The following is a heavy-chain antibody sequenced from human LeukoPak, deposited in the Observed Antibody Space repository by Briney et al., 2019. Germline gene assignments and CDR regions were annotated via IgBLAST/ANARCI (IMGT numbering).Heavy chain of an antibody. CDR3: AKEMGDAGLVGTRADY. J-gene: IGHJ4*02. V-gene: IGHV3-23*01. CDR1: GFNFRTYA. CDR2: SSGSGDNT. Sequence: GGSLTLPCLVSGFNFRTYAMSWVRQAPGEGLEGVSASSGSGDNTYYADSVSGRSTISRDNSKNTVSLKMNSLRAEDTATYSCAKEMGDAGLVGTRADYWGQGSLVTVSS. D-gene: IGHD1-26*01.